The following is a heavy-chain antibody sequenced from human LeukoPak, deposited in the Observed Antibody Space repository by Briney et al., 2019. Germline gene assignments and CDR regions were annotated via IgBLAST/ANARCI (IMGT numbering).Heavy chain of an antibody. Sequence: GGSLRLSCAASGFTFSSYGIHWVRQAPGKGLEWVAVISYDGSNKYYADSVKGRFTISRDNSKNTLHLQMNGLRAEDTAVYYCAKLPYGDYSNDALDIWGQGTMVTVSS. CDR1: GFTFSSYG. D-gene: IGHD4-17*01. J-gene: IGHJ3*02. CDR2: ISYDGSNK. CDR3: AKLPYGDYSNDALDI. V-gene: IGHV3-30*18.